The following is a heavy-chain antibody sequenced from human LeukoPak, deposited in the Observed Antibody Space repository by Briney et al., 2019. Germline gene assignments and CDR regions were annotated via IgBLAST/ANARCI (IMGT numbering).Heavy chain of an antibody. D-gene: IGHD6-13*01. CDR1: GYTFTGYY. CDR3: ATYSNSTLQYYYGLDV. J-gene: IGHJ6*02. V-gene: IGHV1-2*02. Sequence: ASVKVSCKTSGYTFTGYYIHWARQAPGQGLEWMGWIRPNSGGTKNAQKFQGRVTMTRDTSISTAYMELNSLTSDDTAVYYCATYSNSTLQYYYGLDVWGQGTTVTVSS. CDR2: IRPNSGGT.